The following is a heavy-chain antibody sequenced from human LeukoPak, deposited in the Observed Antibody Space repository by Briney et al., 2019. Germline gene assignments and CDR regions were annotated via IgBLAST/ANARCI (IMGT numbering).Heavy chain of an antibody. D-gene: IGHD6-13*01. CDR3: ARDPGIAAPNWFDP. V-gene: IGHV4-39*07. CDR2: IYYSGST. J-gene: IGHJ5*02. Sequence: SETLSLTCTVSGGSISSSSYYWGWIRQPPGKGLEWIGSIYYSGSTYYNPSLKSRVTISVDTSKTQFSLKLSSVTAADTAVYYCARDPGIAAPNWFDPWGQGTLVTVSS. CDR1: GGSISSSSYY.